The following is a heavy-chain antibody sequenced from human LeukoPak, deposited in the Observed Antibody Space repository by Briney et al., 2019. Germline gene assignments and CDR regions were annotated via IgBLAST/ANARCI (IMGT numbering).Heavy chain of an antibody. Sequence: SETLSLTCTVSGGSISSSSYYWGWIRQPPGKGPEWIGSIYYSGSTYYNPSLKSRVTISVDTSKNQFSLKLSSVTAADTAVYYCARHRLRFPGWFDPWGQGTLVTVSS. CDR2: IYYSGST. D-gene: IGHD3-3*01. V-gene: IGHV4-39*01. CDR1: GGSISSSSYY. CDR3: ARHRLRFPGWFDP. J-gene: IGHJ5*02.